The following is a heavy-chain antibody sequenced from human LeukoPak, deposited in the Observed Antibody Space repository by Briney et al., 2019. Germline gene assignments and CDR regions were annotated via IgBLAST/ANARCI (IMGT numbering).Heavy chain of an antibody. Sequence: GASVKVSCKASGYTFTGYYMHWVRQAPGQGLEWMGWINPNSGGTNYAQKFQGRVTMTRDTSISTAYMELSRLRSDDTAVYYCARARGYSYGPLDSWGQGTLVTVSS. J-gene: IGHJ4*02. V-gene: IGHV1-2*02. CDR3: ARARGYSYGPLDS. CDR1: GYTFTGYY. D-gene: IGHD5-18*01. CDR2: INPNSGGT.